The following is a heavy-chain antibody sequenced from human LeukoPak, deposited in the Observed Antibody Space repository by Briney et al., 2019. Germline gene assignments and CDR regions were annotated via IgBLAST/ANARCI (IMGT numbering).Heavy chain of an antibody. D-gene: IGHD1-26*01. CDR1: GFTFSSYA. CDR2: ISYDGSNK. Sequence: GGSLRLSCAASGFTFSSYAMRGVSQAPGKGLEWVAVISYDGSNKYYADSVKGRFTISRDNSKNTLYLQMNSLRAEDTAVYYCARGRELLPYYYYYMDVWGKGTTVTVSS. CDR3: ARGRELLPYYYYYMDV. V-gene: IGHV3-30*01. J-gene: IGHJ6*03.